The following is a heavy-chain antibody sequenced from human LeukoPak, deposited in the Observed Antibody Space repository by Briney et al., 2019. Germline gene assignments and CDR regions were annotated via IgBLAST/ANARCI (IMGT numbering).Heavy chain of an antibody. Sequence: GGSLRLSCAASGFTVSSNYMSWVRQAPGKGLEWVSVIYSGSSSTYYTDSVKGRFTISRHNSKNALYLQMNSLRAEDTAVYYCARVGSGWYDFDYWGQGTLVTVSS. CDR3: ARVGSGWYDFDY. CDR1: GFTVSSNY. D-gene: IGHD6-19*01. J-gene: IGHJ4*02. CDR2: IYSGSSST. V-gene: IGHV3-53*04.